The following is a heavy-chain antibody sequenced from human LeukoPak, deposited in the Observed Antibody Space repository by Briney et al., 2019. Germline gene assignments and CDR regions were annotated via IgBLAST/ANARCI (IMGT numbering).Heavy chain of an antibody. D-gene: IGHD2-21*02. J-gene: IGHJ4*02. CDR3: AKEETIVVVTAAIDY. CDR1: GFTFSSYG. CDR2: IRYDGSNK. V-gene: IGHV3-30*02. Sequence: PGGSLRLSCAASGFTFSSYGMHWVRQAPGKGLEWVAFIRYDGSNKYYADSVKGRFTISRDNSKNTLYLQMNSLRAEDTAVYYCAKEETIVVVTAAIDYWGQGTLVTVSS.